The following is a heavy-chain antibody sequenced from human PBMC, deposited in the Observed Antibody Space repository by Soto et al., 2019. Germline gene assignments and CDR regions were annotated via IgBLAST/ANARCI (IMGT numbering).Heavy chain of an antibody. CDR1: GGTFSSYD. D-gene: IGHD3-3*01. V-gene: IGHV1-8*01. J-gene: IGHJ6*02. Sequence: ASVKVSCKASGGTFSSYDINWVRQATGQGLEWMGWMNPNSGNTGYAQKFQGRVTMTRNTSISTAYMELSSLRSEDTAVYYCARLASGNTIFGVVIRPYYYYGMDVWGQGTTVTVSS. CDR2: MNPNSGNT. CDR3: ARLASGNTIFGVVIRPYYYYGMDV.